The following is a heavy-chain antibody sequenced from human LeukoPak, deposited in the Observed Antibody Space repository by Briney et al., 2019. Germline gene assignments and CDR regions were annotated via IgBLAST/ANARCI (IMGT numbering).Heavy chain of an antibody. Sequence: SETLSLTCTVSGGSVSSGSYYWSWIRQPPGKGLEWIGYIYDSGSTNYNPSLKSRVTISVDTSKNQFSLKLSSVTAAGTAVYYCARDPSGYFNYWGQGTLVTVSS. J-gene: IGHJ4*02. D-gene: IGHD3-22*01. V-gene: IGHV4-61*01. CDR1: GGSVSSGSYY. CDR3: ARDPSGYFNY. CDR2: IYDSGST.